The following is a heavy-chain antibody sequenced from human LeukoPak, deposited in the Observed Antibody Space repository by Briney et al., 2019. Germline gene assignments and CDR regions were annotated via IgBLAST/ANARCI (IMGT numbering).Heavy chain of an antibody. CDR1: GYTFIHYY. CDR3: VRDSFGVRGFDH. D-gene: IGHD3-10*01. CDR2: VDPSGDIA. V-gene: IGHV1-46*01. J-gene: IGHJ4*02. Sequence: GASVKVSCKTSGYTFIHYYMHWVRQASGEGFEWMGIVDPSGDIATYAQKFQGRVTLTTDTSTSTFYMELSSLRSEDTAIYYCVRDSFGVRGFDHWGQGTPVTVSS.